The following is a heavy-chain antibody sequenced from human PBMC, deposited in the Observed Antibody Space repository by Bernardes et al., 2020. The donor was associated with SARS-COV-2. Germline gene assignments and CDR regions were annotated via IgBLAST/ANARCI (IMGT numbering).Heavy chain of an antibody. CDR2: ISWNSGSI. Sequence: GGSLRLSCAASGFTFDDYAMHWVRQAPGKGLEWVSGISWNSGSIGYADSVKGRFTISRDNAKNSLYLQMNSLRAEDTALYYCAKNAPLSDSSGYSAFDIWGQGTMVTVSS. CDR1: GFTFDDYA. V-gene: IGHV3-9*01. J-gene: IGHJ3*02. D-gene: IGHD3-22*01. CDR3: AKNAPLSDSSGYSAFDI.